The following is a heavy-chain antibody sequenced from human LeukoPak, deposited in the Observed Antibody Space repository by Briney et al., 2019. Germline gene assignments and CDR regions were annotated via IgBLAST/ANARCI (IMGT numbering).Heavy chain of an antibody. V-gene: IGHV3-11*04. CDR2: ISSGDTTI. CDR1: GFTFSDYY. J-gene: IGHJ4*02. CDR3: ASRYSSSWYYFDY. D-gene: IGHD6-13*01. Sequence: GGSLRLSCAASGFTFSDYYTSWICHAPRKGLEWGSYISSGDTTIYYADSVKGRFTISRDNAKNSLYLQMNSLRAEDTAVYYCASRYSSSWYYFDYWGQGTLVTVSS.